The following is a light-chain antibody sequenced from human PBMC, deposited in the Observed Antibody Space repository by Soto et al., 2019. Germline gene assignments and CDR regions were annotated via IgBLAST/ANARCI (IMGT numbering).Light chain of an antibody. CDR3: QQYENYWT. CDR1: QGSSSW. Sequence: DVQMTPSPSTLSATAGDRLTIPCRASQGSSSWLAWYQHKPGKAPKLLIYDASNLDSGVPSRFSGSGSGTEFSLTISNLQPDDCATYYCQQYENYWTFGQGTKVDIK. V-gene: IGKV1-5*01. CDR2: DAS. J-gene: IGKJ1*01.